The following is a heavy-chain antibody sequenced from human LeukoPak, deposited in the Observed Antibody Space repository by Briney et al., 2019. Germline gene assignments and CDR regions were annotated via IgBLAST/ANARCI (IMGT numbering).Heavy chain of an antibody. D-gene: IGHD2-15*01. CDR3: VKGGWLDD. V-gene: IGHV3-23*01. CDR1: GFTFSSYA. CDR2: ISDGGDST. Sequence: QPGGSLRLSCAASGFTFSSYAMNWVRQAPGRGLEWLSVISDGGDSTNYADSVKGRFSIFRDNSKNTLNLQMNRLRAEDTAVYYCVKGGWLDDWGQGTLVTVSS. J-gene: IGHJ4*02.